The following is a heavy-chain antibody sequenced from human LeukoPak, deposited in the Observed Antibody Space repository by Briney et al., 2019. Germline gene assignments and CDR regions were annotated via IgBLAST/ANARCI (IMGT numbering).Heavy chain of an antibody. D-gene: IGHD6-19*01. V-gene: IGHV4-34*01. CDR1: GGSFSGYY. J-gene: IGHJ6*03. CDR3: ARCYGYSSGWYGGDYYYMDV. CDR2: INHSGST. Sequence: PSQTLSLTCAVYGGSFSGYYWSWIRQPPGKGLEWLGEINHSGSTNYNPSLKSRVTISVDTSKNQFSLKLSSVTAADTAVYYCARCYGYSSGWYGGDYYYMDVWGKGTTVTVSS.